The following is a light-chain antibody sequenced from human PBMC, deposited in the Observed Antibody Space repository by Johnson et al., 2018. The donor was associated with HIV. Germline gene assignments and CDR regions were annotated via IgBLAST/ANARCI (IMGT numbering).Light chain of an antibody. Sequence: QSALTQPPSVSAAPGQKVTISCSGSSSNIGRNYVSWYQQLPGTAPKLLIFDNNKRPSGIPDRFSASKSGTSATLGITGLQTGDEADYYCGTWDSSLSAYVCGTWTKVTVL. J-gene: IGLJ1*01. CDR1: SSNIGRNY. V-gene: IGLV1-51*01. CDR2: DNN. CDR3: GTWDSSLSAYV.